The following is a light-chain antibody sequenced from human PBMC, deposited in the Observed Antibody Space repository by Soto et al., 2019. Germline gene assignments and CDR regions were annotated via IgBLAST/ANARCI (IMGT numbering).Light chain of an antibody. J-gene: IGKJ1*01. CDR2: GAF. V-gene: IGKV3-15*01. CDR3: QQYNDWPLT. Sequence: EIVMTQSPATLSVSPGERVTLSCRASQSVSSNLAWYQQKPGQAPSLLIYGAFTRATGIPARFSGTGSGTESTLTISSLQSEDFALYYCQQYNDWPLTFGQGTKVDIK. CDR1: QSVSSN.